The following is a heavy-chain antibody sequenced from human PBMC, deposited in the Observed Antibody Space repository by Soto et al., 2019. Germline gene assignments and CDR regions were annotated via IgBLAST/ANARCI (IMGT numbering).Heavy chain of an antibody. CDR3: AKEKPLYCGGDCYSPPPIDY. Sequence: VGSLRLSCAASGFTFSSYGMHWVRQAPGKGLEWVAVISYDGSNKYYADSVKGRFTISRDNSKNTLYLQMNSLRAEDTAVYYCAKEKPLYCGGDCYSPPPIDYWGQRTLVTVSS. J-gene: IGHJ4*02. V-gene: IGHV3-30*18. CDR1: GFTFSSYG. CDR2: ISYDGSNK. D-gene: IGHD2-21*02.